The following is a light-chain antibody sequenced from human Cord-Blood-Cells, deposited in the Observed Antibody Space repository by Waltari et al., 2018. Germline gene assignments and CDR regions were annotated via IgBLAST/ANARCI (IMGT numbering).Light chain of an antibody. CDR1: QSISSW. Sequence: IQMTQYPSTLSASVGVRVTITCRASQSISSWLAWYQQKPGKAPKLLIYDASSLESGVPSRFSGSGSGTEFTLTISSLQPDDFATYYCQQYNSYSWTFGQGTKVEIK. J-gene: IGKJ1*01. CDR2: DAS. V-gene: IGKV1-5*01. CDR3: QQYNSYSWT.